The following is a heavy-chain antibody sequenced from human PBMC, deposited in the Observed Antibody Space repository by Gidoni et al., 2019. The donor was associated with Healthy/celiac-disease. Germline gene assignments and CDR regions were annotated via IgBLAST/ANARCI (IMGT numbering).Heavy chain of an antibody. CDR2: ISSSSSYI. CDR3: ARAVDFWSGAPTYFDY. Sequence: EVQLVESGGGLVKPGGSLRLSCAASGFTFSSYSMNWVRQAPGKGLEWVSSISSSSSYIYYADSVKGRFTISRDNAKNSLYLQMNSLRAEDTAVYYCARAVDFWSGAPTYFDYWGQGTLVTVSS. J-gene: IGHJ4*02. CDR1: GFTFSSYS. D-gene: IGHD3-3*01. V-gene: IGHV3-21*01.